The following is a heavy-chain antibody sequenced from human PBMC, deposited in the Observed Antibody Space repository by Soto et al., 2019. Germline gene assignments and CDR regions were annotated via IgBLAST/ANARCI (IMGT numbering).Heavy chain of an antibody. CDR3: ARGIVATISYYYGMDV. CDR1: GGTFSSYA. D-gene: IGHD5-12*01. CDR2: IIPIFGTA. V-gene: IGHV1-69*01. J-gene: IGHJ6*02. Sequence: QVQLVQSGAEVKKPGSSVKVSCKASGGTFSSYAISWVRQAPGQGLEWMGGIIPIFGTANYAQKFQGRVTITADESTSTAYMELSSLRSEDTAVYYRARGIVATISYYYGMDVWGQVTTVTVSS.